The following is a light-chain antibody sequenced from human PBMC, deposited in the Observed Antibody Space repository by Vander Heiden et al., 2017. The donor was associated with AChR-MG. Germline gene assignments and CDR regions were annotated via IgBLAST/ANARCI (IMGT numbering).Light chain of an antibody. Sequence: DIQVTQSPASLSASVGDRVTITCRASQNIKGFLNWYQQKPGKAPKLLIYAASTLQIGVPSRFSGSGSETEFTLTINRLQPEDSAIYYCQQSYMSLTFGGGTRVE. CDR3: QQSYMSLT. CDR1: QNIKGF. J-gene: IGKJ4*01. CDR2: AAS. V-gene: IGKV1-39*01.